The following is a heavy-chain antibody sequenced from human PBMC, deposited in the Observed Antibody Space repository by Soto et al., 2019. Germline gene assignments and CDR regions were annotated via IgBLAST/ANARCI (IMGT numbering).Heavy chain of an antibody. Sequence: QVRLVQSGPELKDSGASVRISCTPFGFPLARYYIHWVRQAPGEGPEWIGYINGNGDSTAYSQKFKGRVTITIGSMELSSLRSDDAAMYYCARERDYGELAYDRWGQGTLGTVSS. D-gene: IGHD4-17*01. V-gene: IGHV1-46*01. CDR2: INGNGDST. J-gene: IGHJ5*02. CDR3: ARERDYGELAYDR. CDR1: GFPLARYY.